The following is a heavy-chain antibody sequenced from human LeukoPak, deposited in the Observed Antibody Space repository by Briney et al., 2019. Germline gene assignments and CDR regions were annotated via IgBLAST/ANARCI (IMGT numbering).Heavy chain of an antibody. CDR3: ARGQLVRSLTWYYYGMDV. J-gene: IGHJ6*02. Sequence: GGSLRLSCAASGFTFSSNYMSWVRQAPGKGLEWVSVIYSGGSTYYADSVKGRFTISRDNSKNTLYLQMNSLRAEDTAVYYCARGQLVRSLTWYYYGMDVWGQGTTVTVSS. D-gene: IGHD6-13*01. CDR2: IYSGGST. V-gene: IGHV3-53*01. CDR1: GFTFSSNY.